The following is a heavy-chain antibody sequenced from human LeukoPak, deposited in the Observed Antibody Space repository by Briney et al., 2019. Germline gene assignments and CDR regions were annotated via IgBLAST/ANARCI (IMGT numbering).Heavy chain of an antibody. CDR1: GGSISNYY. CDR3: ARMVKDCSSTSCYKGHDAFDI. J-gene: IGHJ3*02. Sequence: SETLSLTCTVSGGSISNYYWSWIWQPPGKGLEWIGYRYYSGSTNYNPSLKSRVTISVDTSKNQFSLKLSSVTAADTAVYYCARMVKDCSSTSCYKGHDAFDIWGQGTMVTVSS. V-gene: IGHV4-59*01. D-gene: IGHD2-2*02. CDR2: RYYSGST.